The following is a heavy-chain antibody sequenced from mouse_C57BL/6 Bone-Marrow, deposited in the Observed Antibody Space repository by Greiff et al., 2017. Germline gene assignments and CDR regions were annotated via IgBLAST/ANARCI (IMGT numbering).Heavy chain of an antibody. CDR2: IWSGGST. Sequence: QVQLQQSGPGLVQPSQSLSITCTVSGFSLTSYGVHWVRQSPGKGLEWLGVIWSGGSTAYNAAFISRLSISKDNSKSQVFFKMNSLQADDTAIYYCARNGGLLLYFDYWGQGTTLTVSS. CDR1: GFSLTSYG. D-gene: IGHD2-10*01. CDR3: ARNGGLLLYFDY. V-gene: IGHV2-2*01. J-gene: IGHJ2*01.